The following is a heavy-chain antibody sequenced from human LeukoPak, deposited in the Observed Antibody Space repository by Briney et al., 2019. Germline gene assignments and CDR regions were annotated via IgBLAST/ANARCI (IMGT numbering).Heavy chain of an antibody. CDR1: GFTFSSHS. CDR2: ISSSSSYI. J-gene: IGHJ4*02. Sequence: GGSLTLFCAASGFTFSSHSMHWVRHPPGRGLEGVSSISSSSSYIYYADSVKGRFTISRDNAKNSLYLQMNSLRAEDTAVYYCSRESTSDYWGQGTLVTVSS. D-gene: IGHD5/OR15-5a*01. CDR3: SRESTSDY. V-gene: IGHV3-21*01.